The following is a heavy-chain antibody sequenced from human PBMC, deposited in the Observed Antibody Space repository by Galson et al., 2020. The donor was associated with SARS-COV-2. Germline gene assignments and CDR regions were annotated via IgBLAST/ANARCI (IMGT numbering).Heavy chain of an antibody. D-gene: IGHD6-13*01. CDR3: ARDQDSSSWYGGMDV. CDR1: GYTFTSYY. V-gene: IGHV1-46*01. J-gene: IGHJ6*02. Sequence: GESLKISCKASGYTFTSYYMHWVRQAPGQGLEWMGIINPSGGSTSYAQKFQGRVTMTRDTSTSTVYMELSSLRSEDTAVYYCARDQDSSSWYGGMDVWGQGTTVTVSS. CDR2: INPSGGST.